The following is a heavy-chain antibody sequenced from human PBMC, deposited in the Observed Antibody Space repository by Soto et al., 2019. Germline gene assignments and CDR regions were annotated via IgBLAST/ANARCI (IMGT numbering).Heavy chain of an antibody. CDR3: ARRGYCSSTSCYSRNYYYYGMDV. Sequence: QVQLVQSGAEVKKPGSSVKVSCKASGGTFSSYAISWVRQAPGQGLEWMGGIIPIFGTANYAQKFQGRVTITADESTSTADMELSSLRSEDTAVYYCARRGYCSSTSCYSRNYYYYGMDVWGQGTTVTVSS. D-gene: IGHD2-2*01. CDR1: GGTFSSYA. V-gene: IGHV1-69*01. J-gene: IGHJ6*02. CDR2: IIPIFGTA.